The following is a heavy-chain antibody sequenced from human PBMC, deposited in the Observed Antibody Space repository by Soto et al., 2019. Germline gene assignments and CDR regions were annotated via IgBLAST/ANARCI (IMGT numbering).Heavy chain of an antibody. CDR1: GGSFSGYY. V-gene: IGHV4-34*01. J-gene: IGHJ4*02. CDR2: INHSGST. CDR3: ARGPAPYYYGSGSYSQTYYFDY. Sequence: PSETLSLTCAVCGGSFSGYYWSWIRQPPGKGLEWIGEINHSGSTNYNPSLKSRVTISVDTSKNQFSLKLSSVTAADTAVYYCARGPAPYYYGSGSYSQTYYFDYWGQGTLVTVSS. D-gene: IGHD3-10*01.